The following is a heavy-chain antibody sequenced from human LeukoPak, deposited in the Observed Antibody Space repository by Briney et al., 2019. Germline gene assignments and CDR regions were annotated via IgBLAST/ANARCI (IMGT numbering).Heavy chain of an antibody. V-gene: IGHV3-30-3*01. CDR1: GFTFSSYA. CDR2: LSYDGSNK. J-gene: IGHJ5*02. Sequence: GGSLRLSCAASGFTFSSYAMHWVRQAPGKGLEWVAVLSYDGSNKYYADSVKGRFTISRDTSKNTLYLQMNSPRAEDTAVYYCARDYCSGGSCYSAWFDPWGQGTLVTVSS. CDR3: ARDYCSGGSCYSAWFDP. D-gene: IGHD2-15*01.